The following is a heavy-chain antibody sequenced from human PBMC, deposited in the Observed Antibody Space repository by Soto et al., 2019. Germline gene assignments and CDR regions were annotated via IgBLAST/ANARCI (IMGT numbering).Heavy chain of an antibody. CDR1: GFTFSSYA. CDR3: ASNVLLWFGTHDY. D-gene: IGHD3-10*01. J-gene: IGHJ4*02. Sequence: EVQLLESGGGLVQPGGSLRLSCAASGFTFSSYAMSWVRKAPGKGLEWVSAISGSGGSTYYADSVKGRFTISRDNSKNTLYLQMNSLRAEDTAVYYCASNVLLWFGTHDYWGQGTLVTVSS. V-gene: IGHV3-23*01. CDR2: ISGSGGST.